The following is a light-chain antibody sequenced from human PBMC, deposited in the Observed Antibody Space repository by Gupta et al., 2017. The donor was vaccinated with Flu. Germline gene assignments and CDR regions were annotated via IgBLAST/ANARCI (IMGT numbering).Light chain of an antibody. J-gene: IGKJ1*01. Sequence: PSSLSASVGDRVTITCRASQGIGTFLNWYQHRPGKAPKLLIHAASSLRGGVPSRFSGTGSGTDFSLTISSLQPEDFATYYCQQSYTLPWTFGPGTKVEIK. CDR3: QQSYTLPWT. V-gene: IGKV1-39*01. CDR2: AAS. CDR1: QGIGTF.